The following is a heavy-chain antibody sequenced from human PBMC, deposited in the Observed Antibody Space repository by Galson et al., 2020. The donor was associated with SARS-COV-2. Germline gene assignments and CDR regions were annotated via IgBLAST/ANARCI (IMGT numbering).Heavy chain of an antibody. V-gene: IGHV4-31*03. CDR2: IYYSGST. CDR3: ARGGSAGYGSGSYSGGWFDP. J-gene: IGHJ5*02. D-gene: IGHD3-10*01. CDR1: GGSISSGGYY. Sequence: ASETLSLNCTVYGGSISSGGYYWSWIRQHPGKGLEWIGYIYYSGSTYYNPSLKSRVTISVDTSKNQFSLKLSSVTAADTAVYYCARGGSAGYGSGSYSGGWFDPWGQGTLVTVSS.